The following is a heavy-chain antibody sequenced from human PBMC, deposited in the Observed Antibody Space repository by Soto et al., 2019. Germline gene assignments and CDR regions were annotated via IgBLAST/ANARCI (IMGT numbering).Heavy chain of an antibody. J-gene: IGHJ4*02. CDR2: IWYDGSNK. D-gene: IGHD4-17*01. V-gene: IGHV3-33*01. CDR1: GFTFSSYG. Sequence: QVHLVESGGGVVQPGRSLRLSCAASGFTFSSYGMHWVRQAPGKGLEWVAVIWYDGSNKYYADSVKGRFTISRDNSKNTLYLQMNSLRAEDTAVYYCARAADYGVWYFDYWGQGTLVTVSS. CDR3: ARAADYGVWYFDY.